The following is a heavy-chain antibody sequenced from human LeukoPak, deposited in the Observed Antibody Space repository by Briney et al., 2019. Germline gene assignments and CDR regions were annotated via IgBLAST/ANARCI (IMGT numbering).Heavy chain of an antibody. J-gene: IGHJ3*02. CDR1: GYTFTGYH. V-gene: IGHV1-2*02. CDR2: INPNSGGT. Sequence: GASVKVSCKASGYTFTGYHMHWVRQAPGQGLEWMGWINPNSGGTNYAQKFQGRVTMTRDTSISTAYMELSRLRSDDTAVYYCARDEGVPDDGDDAFDIWGQGTMVTVSS. D-gene: IGHD7-27*01. CDR3: ARDEGVPDDGDDAFDI.